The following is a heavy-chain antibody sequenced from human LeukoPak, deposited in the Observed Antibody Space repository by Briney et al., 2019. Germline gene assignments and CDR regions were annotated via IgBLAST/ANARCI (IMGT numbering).Heavy chain of an antibody. J-gene: IGHJ4*02. Sequence: GESLKISCKGSGYSFTSYWIGWVRQMPGKGLEWMGIIYPGDSDTRYSPSFQGQVTISADKSISTAYLQWSSLKASDTAMYYCARHQGNYDSSGYYAVFIDYWGQGTLVTVSS. CDR3: ARHQGNYDSSGYYAVFIDY. CDR2: IYPGDSDT. V-gene: IGHV5-51*01. D-gene: IGHD3-22*01. CDR1: GYSFTSYW.